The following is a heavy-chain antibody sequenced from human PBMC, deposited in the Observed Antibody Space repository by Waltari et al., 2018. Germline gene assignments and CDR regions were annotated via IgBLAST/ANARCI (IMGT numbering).Heavy chain of an antibody. J-gene: IGHJ4*02. CDR3: AGLGSDYDRKGIDY. CDR1: GSSSTSYW. D-gene: IGHD3-22*01. Sequence: EVQLVQSGEVVKTPGESQNISCTGSGSSSTSYWIGLVRQMPGKGLVWMGSSNPGDAETSHSPSSQGKITTTANESISTGYLQCGGLEASDTAMDYCAGLGSDYDRKGIDYWGQGTLVTVSS. V-gene: IGHV5-51*01. CDR2: SNPGDAET.